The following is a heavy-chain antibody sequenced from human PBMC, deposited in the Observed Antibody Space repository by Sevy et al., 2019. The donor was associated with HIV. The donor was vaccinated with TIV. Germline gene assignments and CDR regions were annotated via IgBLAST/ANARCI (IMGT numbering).Heavy chain of an antibody. V-gene: IGHV3-23*01. D-gene: IGHD3-3*01. CDR1: GFTFSSYA. CDR3: AKGTHYDFWSGPDY. J-gene: IGHJ4*02. CDR2: ISGSGGST. Sequence: GGSLRLSCAASGFTFSSYAMSWVRQAPGKGLEWVSAISGSGGSTYYADSVKGRFTISRDNSKNTLYLQMNSLRAEDTAVYYCAKGTHYDFWSGPDYWGQGTLVNVSS.